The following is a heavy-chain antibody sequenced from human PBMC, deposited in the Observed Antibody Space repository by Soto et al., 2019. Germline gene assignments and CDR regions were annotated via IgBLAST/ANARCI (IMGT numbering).Heavy chain of an antibody. J-gene: IGHJ3*02. D-gene: IGHD3-22*01. V-gene: IGHV3-23*01. CDR2: ISGSGGST. CDR3: AKSYDSSGYYYVEAFDI. CDR1: GFTFSSYA. Sequence: GSLRLSCAASGFTFSSYAMSWVRQAPGKGLEWVSAISGSGGSTYYADSVKGRFTISRDNSKNTLYLQMNSLRAEDTAVYYCAKSYDSSGYYYVEAFDIWRQGTMVTVSS.